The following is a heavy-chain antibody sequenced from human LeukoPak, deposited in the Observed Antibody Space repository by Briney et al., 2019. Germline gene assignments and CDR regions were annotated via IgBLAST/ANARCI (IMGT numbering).Heavy chain of an antibody. J-gene: IGHJ2*01. D-gene: IGHD3-9*01. CDR3: ARTEYQLHYDILTGYSNYYFDL. CDR1: GFTFSNYN. CDR2: ISSSSVTI. V-gene: IGHV3-48*01. Sequence: PGGSLRLSCAASGFTFSNYNLNWVRQAPGKGLEWVSFISSSSVTIYYADSVKGRFTISRDSAKNSLYLQMNSLRAEDTALYYCARTEYQLHYDILTGYSNYYFDLWGRGTLVTVSS.